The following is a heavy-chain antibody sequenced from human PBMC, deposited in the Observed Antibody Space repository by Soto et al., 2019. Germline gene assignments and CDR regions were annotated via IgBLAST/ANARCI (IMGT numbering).Heavy chain of an antibody. D-gene: IGHD6-19*01. J-gene: IGHJ6*02. CDR1: GGSFSGYY. V-gene: IGHV4-34*01. CDR2: INHSGST. CDR3: ARPTRQWLGLRYYYGLDV. Sequence: QVQLQQWGAGLLKPSETLSLTCAVYGGSFSGYYWSWIRQPPGKGLEWNGEINHSGSTNYNPSLHSQVTRSVPTSTPCSLTLSSGTAAETAVYCCARPTRQWLGLRYYYGLDVWGQGSTVTVSS.